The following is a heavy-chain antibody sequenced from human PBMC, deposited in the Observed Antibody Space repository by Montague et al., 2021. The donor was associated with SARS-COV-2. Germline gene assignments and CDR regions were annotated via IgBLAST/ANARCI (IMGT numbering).Heavy chain of an antibody. CDR3: ARPGCSSTSCYGPLWY. Sequence: SETLSLTCAVYGESFSGYYWGWIRQPPGKGLEWIGEINHSGSTNSNPSLKSRLTISVDTSKNQFSLKLSSVTAADTAVYYCARPGCSSTSCYGPLWYWGQGTLVTVSS. D-gene: IGHD2-2*01. J-gene: IGHJ4*02. CDR1: GESFSGYY. CDR2: INHSGST. V-gene: IGHV4-34*01.